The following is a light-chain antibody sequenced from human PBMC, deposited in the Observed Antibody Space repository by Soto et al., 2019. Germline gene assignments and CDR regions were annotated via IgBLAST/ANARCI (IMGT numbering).Light chain of an antibody. Sequence: DIQMTQSPSSLSASVGDRVTITCQASQDITSYLNWYQHKPGKAPKLLIYDASILEAGVPPRFSGSGSGTDFPLTISSLQPEDVATYYCQHCDYLPIFGPGTTVDFK. J-gene: IGKJ3*01. CDR2: DAS. CDR3: QHCDYLPI. V-gene: IGKV1-33*01. CDR1: QDITSY.